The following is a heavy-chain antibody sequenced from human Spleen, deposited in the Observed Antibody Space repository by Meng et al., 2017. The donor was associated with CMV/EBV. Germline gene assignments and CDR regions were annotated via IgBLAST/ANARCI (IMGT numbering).Heavy chain of an antibody. CDR2: IYYSGNT. J-gene: IGHJ4*02. D-gene: IGHD1-26*01. Sequence: SETLSLTCTVSGGSISSRSYSWGWIRQPPGKGLEWIGNIYYSGNTYYNPSLKSRVTISVDTSNNRLSLKLRSVTAADTAMHYCARESGSNPPEYYFDSWGQGKLVTVSS. CDR3: ARESGSNPPEYYFDS. CDR1: GGSISSRSYS. V-gene: IGHV4-39*07.